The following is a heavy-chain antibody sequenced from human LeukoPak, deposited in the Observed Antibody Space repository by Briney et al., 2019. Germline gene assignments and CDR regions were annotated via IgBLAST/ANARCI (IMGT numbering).Heavy chain of an antibody. CDR3: ARGPYDFWSGYYSHWFDP. Sequence: ASETLSLTCAVYGGSFSGYYWSWIRQPPGKGLEWIGEINHSGSTNYNPSLKSRVTISVDTSKNQFSLKLSSVTAADTAVYYCARGPYDFWSGYYSHWFDPWGQGTLVTVSS. J-gene: IGHJ5*02. CDR2: INHSGST. D-gene: IGHD3-3*01. CDR1: GGSFSGYY. V-gene: IGHV4-34*01.